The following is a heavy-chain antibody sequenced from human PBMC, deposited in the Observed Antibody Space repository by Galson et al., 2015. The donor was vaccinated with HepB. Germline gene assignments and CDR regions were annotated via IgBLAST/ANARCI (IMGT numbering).Heavy chain of an antibody. V-gene: IGHV4-59*01. CDR3: ARFPNRRTYDSSNRVDV. D-gene: IGHD3-22*01. J-gene: IGHJ6*04. CDR1: GGSISSYY. CDR2: IYYSGST. Sequence: LSLTCTVSGGSISSYYWSWIRQPPGKGLEWIGYIYYSGSTNYNPSLKSRATISVDTSKNQFSLKLSSVTAADTAVYYCARFPNRRTYDSSNRVDVWGKGTTVTVSS.